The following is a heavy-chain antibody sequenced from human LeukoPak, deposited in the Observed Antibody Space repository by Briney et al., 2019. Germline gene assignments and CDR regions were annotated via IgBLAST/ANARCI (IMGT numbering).Heavy chain of an antibody. J-gene: IGHJ4*02. Sequence: GGSLRLSCAASGFTFSSYAMSWVRQAPGKGLEWVSAISGSGGSTYYADSVKGRFTISRDNSKNTLYLQTNSLRAEDTAVYYCAKLSLFAYDILTGYYPRGYFDYWGQGTLVTVSS. CDR2: ISGSGGST. CDR1: GFTFSSYA. V-gene: IGHV3-23*01. D-gene: IGHD3-9*01. CDR3: AKLSLFAYDILTGYYPRGYFDY.